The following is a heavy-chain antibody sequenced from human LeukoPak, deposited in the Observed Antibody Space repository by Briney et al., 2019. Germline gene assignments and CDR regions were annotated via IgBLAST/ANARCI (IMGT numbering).Heavy chain of an antibody. J-gene: IGHJ4*02. V-gene: IGHV4-39*07. CDR3: AREPSSSSLYEVDY. CDR2: INHSGST. D-gene: IGHD6-6*01. Sequence: SETLSLTCTVSGGSISSSSYYWSWIRQPPGKGLEWIGEINHSGSTNYNPSLKSRVTISVDTSKNQFSLKLGSATAADTAVYYCAREPSSSSLYEVDYWGQGTLVTVSS. CDR1: GGSISSSSYY.